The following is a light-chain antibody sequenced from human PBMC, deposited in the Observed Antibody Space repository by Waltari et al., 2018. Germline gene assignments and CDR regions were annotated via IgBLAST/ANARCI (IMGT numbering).Light chain of an antibody. CDR3: CSYAGGGTFV. J-gene: IGLJ1*01. Sequence: QSALTQPASVSGSPGQSIPISCTGTNTDLGSYNLVSWYQQHPGKAPKFMIYEVSKRPSGVSNRFSGSKSGNTASLTISEIQAEDEADYYCCSYAGGGTFVFGTGTKVTVL. CDR2: EVS. V-gene: IGLV2-23*02. CDR1: NTDLGSYNL.